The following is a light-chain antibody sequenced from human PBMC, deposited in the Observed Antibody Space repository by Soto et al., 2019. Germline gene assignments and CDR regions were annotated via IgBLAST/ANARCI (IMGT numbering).Light chain of an antibody. CDR3: QQYGSSRLT. CDR1: QSVTSSY. CDR2: GAS. J-gene: IGKJ4*01. V-gene: IGKV3-20*01. Sequence: EIVLTQSPGTLSLSPGERATLSCRASQSVTSSYLAWYQQKPGQAPSLLIYGASIRSTGIPDRFSGSGSGTDFTLTISRLEPEDFAVYYCQQYGSSRLTFGGGTKVEIK.